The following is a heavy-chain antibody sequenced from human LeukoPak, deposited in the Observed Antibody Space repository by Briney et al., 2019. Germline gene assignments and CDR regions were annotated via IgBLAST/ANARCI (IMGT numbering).Heavy chain of an antibody. CDR2: ISSSGTTI. V-gene: IGHV3-48*02. CDR3: AREENFLAGYNPYFFDH. D-gene: IGHD3/OR15-3a*01. Sequence: LPGGSLRLSCAVSGFTFSSYSMNWVRQAPGKGLEWVSYISSSGTTIYYADSVKGRFTISRDNAKNSLYLQMNSLRDEDTAVYYCAREENFLAGYNPYFFDHWGQGTLVTVSS. CDR1: GFTFSSYS. J-gene: IGHJ4*02.